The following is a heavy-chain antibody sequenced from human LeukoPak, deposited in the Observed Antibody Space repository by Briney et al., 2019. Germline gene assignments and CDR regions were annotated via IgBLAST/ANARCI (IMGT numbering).Heavy chain of an antibody. J-gene: IGHJ5*02. CDR2: ISAYNGNT. Sequence: ASVKVSCKASGYTFTGYYMHWVRQAPGQGLEWMGWISAYNGNTNYAQKLQGRVTMTTDTSTSTAYMELRSLRSDDTAVYYCARDRRYSSSWSSGNWFDPWGQGTLVTVSS. CDR1: GYTFTGYY. V-gene: IGHV1-18*04. CDR3: ARDRRYSSSWSSGNWFDP. D-gene: IGHD6-13*01.